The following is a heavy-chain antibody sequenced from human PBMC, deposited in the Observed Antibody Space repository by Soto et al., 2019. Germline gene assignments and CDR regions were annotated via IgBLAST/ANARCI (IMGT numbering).Heavy chain of an antibody. J-gene: IGHJ6*02. D-gene: IGHD6-19*01. CDR2: IYHSGST. V-gene: IGHV4-4*02. CDR1: GGSISSSNW. Sequence: SETLSLTCAVSGGSISSSNWWSWVRQPPGKGLEWIGEIYHSGSTNYNPSLKSRVTISVDKSKNQFSLKLSSVTAADTAVYYCARDSGSSGWYSYYGMDVWGQGTTVTVSS. CDR3: ARDSGSSGWYSYYGMDV.